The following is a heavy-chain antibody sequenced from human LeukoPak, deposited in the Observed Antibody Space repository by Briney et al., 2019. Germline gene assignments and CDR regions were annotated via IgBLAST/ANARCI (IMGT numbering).Heavy chain of an antibody. Sequence: PGGTLRLSCAASGFTFSSYGMSWVRQAPGKGLEWVSAISGSGGSTYYADSVKGRFTISRDNSKNTLYLQMNSLRAEDTAVYYCAKHYSSGWYGDWFDPWGQGTLVTVSS. CDR1: GFTFSSYG. D-gene: IGHD6-19*01. V-gene: IGHV3-23*01. CDR3: AKHYSSGWYGDWFDP. J-gene: IGHJ5*02. CDR2: ISGSGGST.